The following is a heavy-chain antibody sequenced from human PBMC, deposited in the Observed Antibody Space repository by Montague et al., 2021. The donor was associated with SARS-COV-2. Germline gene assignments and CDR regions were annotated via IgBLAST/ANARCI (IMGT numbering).Heavy chain of an antibody. Sequence: SLRLSCAASGFTVSSNYMSWVRQAPGKGLGWVSVIYSGGSTYYADSVKGRFTISRHNSKNTLYLQMNSLRAEDTAVYYSASDRRMGDISGYYYGMDVWGQGTTVTVSS. CDR2: IYSGGST. J-gene: IGHJ6*02. CDR1: GFTVSSNY. V-gene: IGHV3-53*04. D-gene: IGHD3-16*01. CDR3: ASDRRMGDISGYYYGMDV.